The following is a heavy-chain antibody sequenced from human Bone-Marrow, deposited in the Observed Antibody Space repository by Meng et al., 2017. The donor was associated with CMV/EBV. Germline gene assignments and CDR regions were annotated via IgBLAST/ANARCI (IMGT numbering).Heavy chain of an antibody. D-gene: IGHD4-11*01. J-gene: IGHJ4*02. CDR2: IYSGGSST. Sequence: GESLKISCAASGFTFSIYAMSWVRQAPGKGLEWVSVIYSGGSSTYYADSVKGRFTISRDNSKNTLYLQMNSLRVEDTAIYYCAKDEDSNYLAAALDYWGQGTLVTVSS. CDR1: GFTFSIYA. CDR3: AKDEDSNYLAAALDY. V-gene: IGHV3-23*03.